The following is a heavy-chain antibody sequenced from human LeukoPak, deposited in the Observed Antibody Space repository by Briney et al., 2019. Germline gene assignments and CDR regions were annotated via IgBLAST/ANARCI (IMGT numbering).Heavy chain of an antibody. CDR1: GYTFTSYG. CDR2: SPYNGNT. V-gene: IGHV1-18*01. CDR3: ARGGSSGWRTPNDDY. Sequence: ASVKVSCKASGYTFTSYGISWVRQAPGQGLEWMVWSPYNGNTNYAQKLQGRVTMTTDTSTSTAYMELRSLRSDDTAVYYCARGGSSGWRTPNDDYWGQGTLVTVSS. J-gene: IGHJ4*02. D-gene: IGHD6-19*01.